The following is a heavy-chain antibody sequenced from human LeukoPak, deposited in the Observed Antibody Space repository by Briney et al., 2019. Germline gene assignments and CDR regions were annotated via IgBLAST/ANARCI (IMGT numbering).Heavy chain of an antibody. CDR2: IYYSEST. CDR1: GVSITSSSHY. J-gene: IGHJ6*02. V-gene: IGHV4-39*01. Sequence: SETLSLTCSVSGVSITSSSHYWGWIRQPPGKGLDWIGTIYYSESTYYNPSLKSRATISVDTSKNQFSLKLTSVTAADTAVYYCGRMYGRSPRGAHYGMDVWGQGTTVTVSS. CDR3: GRMYGRSPRGAHYGMDV. D-gene: IGHD2-8*01.